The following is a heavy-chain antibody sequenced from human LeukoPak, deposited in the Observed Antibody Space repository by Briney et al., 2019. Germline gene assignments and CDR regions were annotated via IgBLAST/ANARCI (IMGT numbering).Heavy chain of an antibody. CDR3: ARGLTYFYDSSGYYYLD. V-gene: IGHV4-59*01. CDR2: IYYSGST. J-gene: IGHJ4*02. Sequence: SETLSLTCTVPGGSISSYYWSWIRQPPGKGLEWIGYIYYSGSTNYNPSLKSRVNTSLHTSKNQFSLKLSSVTAADTAVYYCARGLTYFYDSSGYYYLDWGQGTLVTVSS. D-gene: IGHD3-22*01. CDR1: GGSISSYY.